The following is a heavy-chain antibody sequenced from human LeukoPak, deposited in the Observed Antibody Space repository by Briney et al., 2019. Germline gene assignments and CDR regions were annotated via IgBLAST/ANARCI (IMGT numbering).Heavy chain of an antibody. J-gene: IGHJ4*02. CDR1: GFTFSSYS. Sequence: GGSLRLSCAASGFTFSSYSMSWARQAPGKGLEWVSSISSTSTYIFYADSVKGRFTISRDNAQNSLYLQMNSLRAEDTAVYYCARVAYCSGGSCHSTPYYFDYWGQGTLVTVSS. CDR2: ISSTSTYI. CDR3: ARVAYCSGGSCHSTPYYFDY. D-gene: IGHD2-15*01. V-gene: IGHV3-21*06.